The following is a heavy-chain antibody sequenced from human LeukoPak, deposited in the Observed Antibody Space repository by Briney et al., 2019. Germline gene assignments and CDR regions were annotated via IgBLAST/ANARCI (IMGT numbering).Heavy chain of an antibody. CDR1: GGSISSYY. J-gene: IGHJ4*02. D-gene: IGHD6-13*01. CDR2: IYYSGST. Sequence: SETLSLTCTVSGGSISSYYWSWIRQPPGKGLEWIGYIYYSGSTNYNLSLKSRVTISVDTSKNQFSLKLSSVTAADTAVYYCARRNSSSRGWYFDYWGQGTLVTVSS. CDR3: ARRNSSSRGWYFDY. V-gene: IGHV4-59*08.